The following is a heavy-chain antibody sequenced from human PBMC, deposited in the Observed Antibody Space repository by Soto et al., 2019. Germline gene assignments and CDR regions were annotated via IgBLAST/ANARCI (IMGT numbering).Heavy chain of an antibody. J-gene: IGHJ4*02. CDR1: RYSFPTYA. CDR3: ARDPGTGAALRAYHFDY. V-gene: IGHV1-3*01. CDR2: INAGNGDT. Sequence: DSVKVSFKASRYSFPTYALHWVRQAPGQRLEWMGWINAGNGDTKYSEKFQGRVTITRDTSASTAYMELSSLRSEDTSVYYCARDPGTGAALRAYHFDYWGQGTLVTVSS. D-gene: IGHD1-1*01.